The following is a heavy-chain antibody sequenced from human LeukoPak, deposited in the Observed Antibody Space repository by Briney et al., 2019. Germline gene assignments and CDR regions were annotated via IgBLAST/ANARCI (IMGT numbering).Heavy chain of an antibody. J-gene: IGHJ5*02. CDR3: ARGVQQLGNWFDP. V-gene: IGHV4-61*08. D-gene: IGHD6-6*01. Sequence: SETLSLTCTVSGGSISSGDYYWSWIRQPPGKGLEWIGYIYYSGSTNYNPSLKSRVTISVDTSKNQFSLKLSSVTAADTAVYYCARGVQQLGNWFDPWGQGTLVTVSS. CDR1: GGSISSGDYY. CDR2: IYYSGST.